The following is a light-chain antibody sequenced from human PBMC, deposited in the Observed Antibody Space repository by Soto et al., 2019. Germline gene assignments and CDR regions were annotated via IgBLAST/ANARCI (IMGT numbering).Light chain of an antibody. V-gene: IGKV3-20*01. Sequence: EVVLTQSPGTLSLYAGERATLSCRASQSVSSSYLAWYQQKPGQAPRLLIYGASSRATGIPDRFSGSGSGTDFTLTISRLEPEDFAVYYCQQYNNWPPTFGQGTKVDI. CDR3: QQYNNWPPT. CDR1: QSVSSSY. CDR2: GAS. J-gene: IGKJ1*01.